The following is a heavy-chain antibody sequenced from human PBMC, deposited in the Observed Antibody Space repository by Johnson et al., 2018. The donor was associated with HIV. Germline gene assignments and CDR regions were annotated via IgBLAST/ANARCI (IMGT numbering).Heavy chain of an antibody. J-gene: IGHJ3*02. CDR2: INWNGGST. CDR1: RFTFNNYD. V-gene: IGHV3-20*04. D-gene: IGHD4/OR15-4a*01. Sequence: VQLVESGGGVVRPGGSLRLSCVASRFTFNNYDMNWVRQAPGKGLECVSGINWNGGSTDYADSVKGRFTISRDNAENLLYLQMNSLRAEDTALYYWASRVRVDAFDIRGQGTMVTVSA. CDR3: ASRVRVDAFDI.